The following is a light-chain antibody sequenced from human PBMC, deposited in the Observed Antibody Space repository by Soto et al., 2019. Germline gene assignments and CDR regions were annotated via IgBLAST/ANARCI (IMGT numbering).Light chain of an antibody. CDR2: RAS. Sequence: EMVLTQSPATLSLSPGERATLSCRASQTINSNLAWYQQKPGQAPRLFIFRASSRATGIPARFSGSGSGTEFNLTISSLQSEDFAVYYCQQYNNWPRATFGGGTRVE. CDR3: QQYNNWPRAT. J-gene: IGKJ4*01. CDR1: QTINSN. V-gene: IGKV3-15*01.